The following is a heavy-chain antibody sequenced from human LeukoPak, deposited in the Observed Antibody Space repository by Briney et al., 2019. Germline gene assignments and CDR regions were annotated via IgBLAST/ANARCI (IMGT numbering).Heavy chain of an antibody. Sequence: GSVKVSFKGSGFPLPSHHMHWGRPAPGQGVGWVGIINPSGGSTSYAQKFQGRVTMTRDTSTSTVYMELSSLRSEDTAVYYCARDMAAAGPETLNFDYWGQGTLVTVSS. J-gene: IGHJ4*02. V-gene: IGHV1-46*01. CDR1: GFPLPSHH. CDR2: INPSGGST. CDR3: ARDMAAAGPETLNFDY. D-gene: IGHD6-13*01.